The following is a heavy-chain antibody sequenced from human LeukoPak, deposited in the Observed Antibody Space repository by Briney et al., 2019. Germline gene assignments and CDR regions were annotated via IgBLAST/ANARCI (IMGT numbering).Heavy chain of an antibody. V-gene: IGHV1-69*04. Sequence: GSSVKVSCKASGGTFSSYAINWVRQTPGQGLEWMGRIIPMLGTVNYAQKFQGRVTIIADKFTSTAYMELSSLRSEDTAMYYCARVWGPPAFDIWGQGTMVTVSS. CDR2: IIPMLGTV. J-gene: IGHJ3*02. CDR1: GGTFSSYA. CDR3: ARVWGPPAFDI. D-gene: IGHD3-16*01.